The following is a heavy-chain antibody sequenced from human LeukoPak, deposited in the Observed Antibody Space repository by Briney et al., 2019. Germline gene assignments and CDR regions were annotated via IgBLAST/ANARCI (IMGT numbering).Heavy chain of an antibody. J-gene: IGHJ6*02. CDR2: VSASADST. V-gene: IGHV3-23*01. CDR1: GFMFSKYA. D-gene: IGHD2-2*01. CDR3: ARRPAIFMDGVYYYSMDV. Sequence: PGGSLRLSCAASGFMFSKYAMSWVRQAPGKGLEWVSAVSASADSTYYADSVKGRFTISRDNSKNTLSLQMNSLRAEDTAVYYCARRPAIFMDGVYYYSMDVWGQGTTVTVSS.